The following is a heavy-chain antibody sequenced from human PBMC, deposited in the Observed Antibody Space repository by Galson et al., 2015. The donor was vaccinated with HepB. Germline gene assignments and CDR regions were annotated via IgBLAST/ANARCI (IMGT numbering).Heavy chain of an antibody. J-gene: IGHJ4*02. CDR2: ISYDGSNK. V-gene: IGHV3-30*04. CDR1: GFTFSSYA. Sequence: SLRLSCAASGFTFSSYAMHWVRQAPGKGLEWVAVISYDGSNKYYADSVKGRFTISRDNAKNSLFLQMNSLRAEDTAVYYCARVSGWMDYFDYWGQGTLVTVSS. D-gene: IGHD6-19*01. CDR3: ARVSGWMDYFDY.